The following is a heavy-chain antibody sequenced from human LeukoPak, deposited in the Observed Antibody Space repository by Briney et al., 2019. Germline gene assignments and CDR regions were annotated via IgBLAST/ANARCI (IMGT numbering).Heavy chain of an antibody. CDR2: ISTYDGGA. Sequence: ASVMVSCKASGYTFTTYGINWVRQAPGQGLEWMGWISTYDGGANYAQKFRDRVTMLRDTSTSTAYMELRSLRSDDTAVYYCARDPPKNTAMGPGYWGQGTLVTVSS. J-gene: IGHJ4*02. D-gene: IGHD5-18*01. V-gene: IGHV1-18*01. CDR3: ARDPPKNTAMGPGY. CDR1: GYTFTTYG.